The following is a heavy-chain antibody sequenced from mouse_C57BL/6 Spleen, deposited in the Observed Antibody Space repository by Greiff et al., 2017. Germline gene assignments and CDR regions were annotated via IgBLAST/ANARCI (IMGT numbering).Heavy chain of an antibody. V-gene: IGHV1-26*01. CDR1: GYTFTDYY. CDR3: AGDYSYYYAMDY. CDR2: INPNNGGT. Sequence: EVQLQQSGPELVKPGASVKISCKASGYTFTDYYLNWVKQSHGKSLEWIGDINPNNGGTSYNQKFKGKATLTVDKSSSTAYMELRSLTSEDSAVYYCAGDYSYYYAMDYWGQGTSVTVSS. D-gene: IGHD1-1*01. J-gene: IGHJ4*01.